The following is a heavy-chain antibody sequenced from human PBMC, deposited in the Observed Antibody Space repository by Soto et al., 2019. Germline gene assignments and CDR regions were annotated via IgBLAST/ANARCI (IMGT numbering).Heavy chain of an antibody. Sequence: QVQLQQWGAGLLKPSETLSLTCAVYGGSFSGYYWSWIRQPPGKGLEWIGEINHRGSTNYNPSLKSRVTISVDTSKNQFSLKPSSVTAADTAVYXXXXGPTYYYGSGRFDPWGQGTLVTVSS. CDR3: XXGPTYYYGSGRFDP. CDR2: INHRGST. V-gene: IGHV4-34*01. D-gene: IGHD3-10*01. J-gene: IGHJ5*02. CDR1: GGSFSGYY.